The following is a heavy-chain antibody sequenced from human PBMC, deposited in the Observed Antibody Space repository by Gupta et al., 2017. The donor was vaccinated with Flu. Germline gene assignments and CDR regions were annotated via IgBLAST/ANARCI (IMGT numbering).Heavy chain of an antibody. CDR2: ISSNDEK. CDR3: ARPQVDTARGTDRYFDL. Sequence: HAPLTQSGPVLVNPPATLPLTCTVSGFSLSNARMGVSWIRQPPGKALEWLAHISSNDEKSYNTSRKSRLTISKDTSKSQVGLTMTNMDPVDTATYYCARPQVDTARGTDRYFDLWGRGTLVTVYS. V-gene: IGHV2-26*01. CDR1: GFSLSNARMG. D-gene: IGHD5-18*01. J-gene: IGHJ2*01.